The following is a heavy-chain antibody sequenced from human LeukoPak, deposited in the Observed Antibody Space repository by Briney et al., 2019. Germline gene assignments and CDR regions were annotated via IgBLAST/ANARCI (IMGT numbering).Heavy chain of an antibody. CDR1: GFTLSDYY. CDR2: IGSTI. J-gene: IGHJ4*02. Sequence: PGGSLRLSCVASGFTLSDYYMSWIRQAPGKGLERVSYIGSTIYYADSVKGRFTISRDNAKNSLYLQMNSLRAEDTAVYYCGRGFSIVPAGIPDYWGLGTLVTVSS. V-gene: IGHV3-11*04. D-gene: IGHD2-2*02. CDR3: GRGFSIVPAGIPDY.